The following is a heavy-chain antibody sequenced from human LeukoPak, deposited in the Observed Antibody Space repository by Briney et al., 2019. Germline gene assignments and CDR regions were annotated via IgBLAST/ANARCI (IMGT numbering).Heavy chain of an antibody. CDR1: GFSLSTSGVG. D-gene: IGHD6-19*01. CDR2: IYWDDDK. Sequence: SGPTLVKPTQTLTLTCTFSGFSLSTSGVGVGWIRQPPGKSLEWLALIYWDDDKRYSPSLKSRLTITKDTSKNQVVLTMTNMDPVDTATYYCAHTSVSPRSRRGNSVAGTLYYFDYWGQGTLVTVSS. CDR3: AHTSVSPRSRRGNSVAGTLYYFDY. V-gene: IGHV2-5*02. J-gene: IGHJ4*02.